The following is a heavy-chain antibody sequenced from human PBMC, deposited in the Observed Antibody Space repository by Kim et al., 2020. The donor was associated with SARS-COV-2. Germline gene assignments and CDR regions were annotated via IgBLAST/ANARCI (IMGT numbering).Heavy chain of an antibody. D-gene: IGHD2-15*01. CDR3: AKDGELVVVVAATGAFDY. Sequence: GGSLRLSCAASGFTFSSYAMSWVRQAPGKGLEWVSAISGSGGSTYYADSVKGRFTISRDNSKNTLYLQMNSLRAEDTAVYYCAKDGELVVVVAATGAFDYWGQGTLVTISS. V-gene: IGHV3-23*01. J-gene: IGHJ4*02. CDR1: GFTFSSYA. CDR2: ISGSGGST.